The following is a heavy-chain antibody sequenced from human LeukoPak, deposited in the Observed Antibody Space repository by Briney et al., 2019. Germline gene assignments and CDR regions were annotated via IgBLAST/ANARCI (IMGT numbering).Heavy chain of an antibody. Sequence: SETLSLTCTVSGGSISSYYWGWIRQPPGKGLEWIGSIYHSGSTYYNPSLKSRVSISVDTSKNQFSLKLSSVTAADTAVYHCARVEMATIVFDCWGQGTLVTVSS. CDR2: IYHSGST. J-gene: IGHJ4*02. D-gene: IGHD5-24*01. CDR1: GGSISSYY. V-gene: IGHV4-38-2*02. CDR3: ARVEMATIVFDC.